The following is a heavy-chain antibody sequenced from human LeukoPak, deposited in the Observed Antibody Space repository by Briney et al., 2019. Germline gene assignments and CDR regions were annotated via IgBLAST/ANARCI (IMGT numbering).Heavy chain of an antibody. Sequence: GGSLRLSCAASGFTVSSNYMSWVRQAPGKGLEWVSVIYSGGSTYYADSVKGRFTISRDNSKNTLYLQMNSLRAEDTAVYYCAREARLRGVAAAGTSWFDPWGQGTLVTVSS. J-gene: IGHJ5*02. D-gene: IGHD6-13*01. CDR1: GFTVSSNY. CDR2: IYSGGST. CDR3: AREARLRGVAAAGTSWFDP. V-gene: IGHV3-53*01.